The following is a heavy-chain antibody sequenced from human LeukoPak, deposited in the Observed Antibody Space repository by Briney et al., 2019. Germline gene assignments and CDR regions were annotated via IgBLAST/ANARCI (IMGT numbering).Heavy chain of an antibody. CDR1: GFPFSSYS. D-gene: IGHD5-12*01. CDR3: ARVDRRGYGYYYYYMDV. V-gene: IGHV3-21*01. CDR2: ISSGTSFI. Sequence: PGGSLRLSCAASGFPFSSYSMNWVRQAPGKGLEWVSSISSGTSFIYYADSVKGRFTISRDNAKNSLYLQMNSLRAEDTAVYYCARVDRRGYGYYYYYMDVWGKGTTVTVSS. J-gene: IGHJ6*03.